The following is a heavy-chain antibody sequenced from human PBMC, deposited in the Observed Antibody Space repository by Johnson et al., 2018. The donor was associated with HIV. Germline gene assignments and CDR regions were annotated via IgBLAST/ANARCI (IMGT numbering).Heavy chain of an antibody. CDR2: IKEDGSEK. Sequence: VQLVESGGGLVQPGGSLRLSCAASGFSFGDYWMTWVRQAPGKGLEWVANIKEDGSEKYYVDSVKGRFTVSRDNTRNSLCLQMDSLRAEDTAVYYCAREMAWEDAFDFWGQGTMVTVSS. V-gene: IGHV3-7*05. CDR1: GFSFGDYW. CDR3: AREMAWEDAFDF. J-gene: IGHJ3*01. D-gene: IGHD5-24*01.